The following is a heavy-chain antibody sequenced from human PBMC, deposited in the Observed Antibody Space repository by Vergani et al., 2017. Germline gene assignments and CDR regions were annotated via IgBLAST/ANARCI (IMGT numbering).Heavy chain of an antibody. J-gene: IGHJ4*02. V-gene: IGHV1-69*01. D-gene: IGHD6-13*01. CDR2: IIPIFGTA. Sequence: VQLVQSGAEVKKPGSSVRVSCKASGGTFSSSAISWVRQAPGQGLEWMGGIIPIFGTATYAQKFQGRVTITADESTSTAYMELTSLRYEDTAVYYCAIGAFRLAAAGTRYDYWGQGTLVTVSS. CDR3: AIGAFRLAAAGTRYDY. CDR1: GGTFSSSA.